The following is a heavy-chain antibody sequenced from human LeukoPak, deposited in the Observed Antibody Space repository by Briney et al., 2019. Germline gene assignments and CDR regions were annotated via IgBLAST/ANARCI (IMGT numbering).Heavy chain of an antibody. CDR3: AARSGSYQDFDY. CDR1: GYTFTGYY. J-gene: IGHJ4*02. Sequence: ASVKVSCKASGYTFTGYYMHWVRQAPGQGLEWMGRINPNSGGTNYAQKFQGRVTMTRDTSISTAYMELSGLRSDDTAVYYCAARSGSYQDFDYWGQGTLVTVSS. V-gene: IGHV1-2*06. D-gene: IGHD3-10*01. CDR2: INPNSGGT.